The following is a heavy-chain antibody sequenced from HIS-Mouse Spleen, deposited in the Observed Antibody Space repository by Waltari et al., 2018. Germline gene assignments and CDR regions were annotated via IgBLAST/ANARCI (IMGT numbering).Heavy chain of an antibody. V-gene: IGHV4-39*07. CDR2: IYYSGST. J-gene: IGHJ5*02. D-gene: IGHD4-17*01. CDR3: ARDYGDNWFDP. Sequence: QLQLQESGPGLVKPSETLSLTGTVSGGSISSSSYYWGWFRQPPGKGLEWIGSIYYSGSTYYNPSLKSRVTISVDTSKNQFSLKLSSVTAADTAVYYCARDYGDNWFDPWGQGTLVTVSS. CDR1: GGSISSSSYY.